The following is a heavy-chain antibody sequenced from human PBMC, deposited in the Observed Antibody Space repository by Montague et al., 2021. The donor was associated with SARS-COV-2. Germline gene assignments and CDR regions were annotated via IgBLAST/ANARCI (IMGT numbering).Heavy chain of an antibody. V-gene: IGHV3-23*01. Sequence: SLRLSCAASGFTFKNYAMGWVRQAPGKGLEWVSAVSDTGGGTYYADSVKGRFTISRDNGRNSVHLQMNSLRAEDTALYYCAKDDGSGNYYNGLYENWGQETRVTVSS. CDR3: AKDDGSGNYYNGLYEN. CDR2: VSDTGGGT. J-gene: IGHJ4*02. D-gene: IGHD3-10*01. CDR1: GFTFKNYA.